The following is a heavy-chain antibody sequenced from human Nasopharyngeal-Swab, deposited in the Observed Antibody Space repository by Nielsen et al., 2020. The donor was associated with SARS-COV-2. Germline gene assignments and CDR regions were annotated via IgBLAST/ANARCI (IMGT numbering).Heavy chain of an antibody. J-gene: IGHJ6*03. CDR2: ISAYNGNT. D-gene: IGHD2-8*01. V-gene: IGHV1-18*01. CDR3: ARALYSYYYMDV. Sequence: SVKVSCKASGYTFTSYGMRWVRQAPGQGLEWMGWISAYNGNTNYAQKLQGRVTMTTDTSTSTAYMELRSLRSDDTAVYYCARALYSYYYMDVWGKGTTVTVSS. CDR1: GYTFTSYG.